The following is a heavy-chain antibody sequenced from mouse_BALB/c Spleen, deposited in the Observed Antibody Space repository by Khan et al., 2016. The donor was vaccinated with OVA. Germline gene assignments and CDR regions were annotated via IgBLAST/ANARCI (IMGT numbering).Heavy chain of an antibody. J-gene: IGHJ4*01. CDR1: GYSITRDYA. D-gene: IGHD4-1*01. CDR3: ASELGRYYAMDY. CDR2: ITNSGST. V-gene: IGHV3-2*02. Sequence: EVQLQESGPGLVKPSQSLSLTCTVTGYSITRDYAWNWIRQFPGNKLEWMGYITNSGSTNYNPSLKIRISITRDTSKNQFFLQLNSVTTEDTATYYCASELGRYYAMDYWGQGTSVTVSS.